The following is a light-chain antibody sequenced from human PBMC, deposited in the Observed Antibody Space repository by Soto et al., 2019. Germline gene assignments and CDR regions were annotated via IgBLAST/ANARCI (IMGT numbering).Light chain of an antibody. CDR2: DVS. CDR3: SSYTSSSTLGV. Sequence: QSELTHPASGSGVDGRWSRIIRTETSSDVGGYNYVSWYQQHPGKAPKLMIYDVSNRPSGVSNRFSGSKSGNTASLTISGLQAEDEADYYCSSYTSSSTLGVFGTGTKVTVL. J-gene: IGLJ1*01. CDR1: SSDVGGYNY. V-gene: IGLV2-14*01.